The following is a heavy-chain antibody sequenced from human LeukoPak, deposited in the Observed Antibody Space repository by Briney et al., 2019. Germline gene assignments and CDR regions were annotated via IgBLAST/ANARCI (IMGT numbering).Heavy chain of an antibody. CDR1: GYSISSGYY. Sequence: PSETLSLTCTVSGYSISSGYYWGWIRQPPGKGLEWIGSIYHSGSTYYNPSLKSRVTISVDTSKNQFSLKLSSVTAADTAVYYCARVKGSSWLNWFDPWGQGTLVTVSS. CDR2: IYHSGST. CDR3: ARVKGSSWLNWFDP. V-gene: IGHV4-38-2*02. J-gene: IGHJ5*02. D-gene: IGHD6-13*01.